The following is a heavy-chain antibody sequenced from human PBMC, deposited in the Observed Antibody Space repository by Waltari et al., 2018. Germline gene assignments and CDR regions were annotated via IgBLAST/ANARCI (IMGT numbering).Heavy chain of an antibody. CDR3: ARRVGATTWDY. CDR1: GYSFTTYW. Sequence: EVQLVQSGAEVKKPGESLRIACKGSGYSFTTYWITGVRQMPGKVLEWMGRIGPSDSDTNYSPSFQGHVTISADKSISTAYLQWSSLKASDTAMYYCARRVGATTWDYWGQGTLVTVSS. V-gene: IGHV5-10-1*03. CDR2: IGPSDSDT. D-gene: IGHD1-26*01. J-gene: IGHJ4*02.